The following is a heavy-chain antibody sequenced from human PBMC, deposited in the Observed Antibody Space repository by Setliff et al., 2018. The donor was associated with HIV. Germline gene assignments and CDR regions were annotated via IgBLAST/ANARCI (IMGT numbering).Heavy chain of an antibody. D-gene: IGHD3-10*01. CDR2: ISAYNGNT. V-gene: IGHV1-18*01. Sequence: ASVKVSCKASGSPFTSYGISWVRQAPGQGLEWMGWISAYNGNTNYAQKLQGRVTMTTDTSTSTAYMELRSLRSDDTAVYYCARVVVRGVTFIAEYFQHWGQGTLVTVSS. CDR1: GSPFTSYG. CDR3: ARVVVRGVTFIAEYFQH. J-gene: IGHJ1*01.